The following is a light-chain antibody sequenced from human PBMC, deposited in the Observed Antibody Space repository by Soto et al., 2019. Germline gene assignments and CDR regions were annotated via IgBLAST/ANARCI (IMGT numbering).Light chain of an antibody. CDR2: DAS. V-gene: IGKV3-11*01. CDR3: QQRSKWPIT. J-gene: IGKJ5*01. CDR1: QSVSNY. Sequence: EIVLTQSPATLSLSPGERATLSCRASQSVSNYLAWYQQKPGQAPRLLIYDASSRATGIPARFSGSGSGTDFTLTISSQEPEDSAVYYCQQRSKWPITYGQGTRLEIK.